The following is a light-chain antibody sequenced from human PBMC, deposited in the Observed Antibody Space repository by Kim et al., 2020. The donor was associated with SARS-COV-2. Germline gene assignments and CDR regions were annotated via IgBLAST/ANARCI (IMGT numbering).Light chain of an antibody. CDR2: EDD. V-gene: IGLV6-57*01. CDR1: NVSIASNY. CDR3: QSNHNNKVI. J-gene: IGLJ2*01. Sequence: GKAVTISCARSNVSIASNYVQWYQQRPGRSPTTVIFEDDQRPSGVPDRFSGSLDSSSNSASLTISGLRTDDEADYYCQSNHNNKVIFGGGTQLTVL.